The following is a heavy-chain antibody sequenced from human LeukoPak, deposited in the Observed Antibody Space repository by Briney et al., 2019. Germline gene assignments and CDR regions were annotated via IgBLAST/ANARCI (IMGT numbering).Heavy chain of an antibody. CDR1: GFTFSGYA. D-gene: IGHD6-19*01. V-gene: IGHV3-23*01. Sequence: PGGSLRLSCAASGFTFSGYAMTWVRQAPGRGLEWVSSISGNGGATYYADSVKGRFTISRDNSMNTLYLHMNGLRAEDTAVYFCAKPKYPVAGSNFFDFWGQGTLVTVSS. J-gene: IGHJ4*02. CDR2: ISGNGGAT. CDR3: AKPKYPVAGSNFFDF.